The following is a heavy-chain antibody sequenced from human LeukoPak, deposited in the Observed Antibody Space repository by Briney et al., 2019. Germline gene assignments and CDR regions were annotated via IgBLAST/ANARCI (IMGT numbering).Heavy chain of an antibody. D-gene: IGHD3-10*01. CDR2: ISGGGGST. J-gene: IGHJ4*02. V-gene: IGHV3-23*01. CDR1: GITFSSYA. CDR3: AKALGGSGNYYFDY. Sequence: GGSLRLSCAASGITFSSYAMSWVRQAPGKGLEWVSVISGGGGSTFYADSVKGRFTISRDNSKNTLYLQMNSLRAEDTAVYYCAKALGGSGNYYFDYWGQGTLVTVSS.